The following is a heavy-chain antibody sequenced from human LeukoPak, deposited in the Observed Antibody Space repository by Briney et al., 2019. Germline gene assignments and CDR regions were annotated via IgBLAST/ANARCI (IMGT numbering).Heavy chain of an antibody. D-gene: IGHD3-10*01. J-gene: IGHJ3*02. CDR2: IYHSGST. CDR1: GGSIGSSNW. V-gene: IGHV4-4*02. Sequence: SETLSLTCAVSGGSIGSSNWWSWVRQPPGKGLDWIGEIYHSGSTNYNPSLKSRVTISVDKSKNQFSLKVSSVTAADTAVYYCAGIPLVWSSPKGAFDIWGQGTMVTVSS. CDR3: AGIPLVWSSPKGAFDI.